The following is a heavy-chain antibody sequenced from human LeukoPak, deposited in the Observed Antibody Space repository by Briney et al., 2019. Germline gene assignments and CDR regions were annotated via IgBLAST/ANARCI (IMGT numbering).Heavy chain of an antibody. D-gene: IGHD3-3*01. CDR3: ARGPLETYYDFWSSQGFDY. V-gene: IGHV4-38-2*01. Sequence: SETLSLTCAVSGYSISSGYYWGWIRQPPGKGLEWIGSIYHSGSTYYNPSLKSRVTISVDTSKNQFSLKLSSVTAADTAVYYCARGPLETYYDFWSSQGFDYWGQGTLVTVSS. CDR1: GYSISSGYY. J-gene: IGHJ4*02. CDR2: IYHSGST.